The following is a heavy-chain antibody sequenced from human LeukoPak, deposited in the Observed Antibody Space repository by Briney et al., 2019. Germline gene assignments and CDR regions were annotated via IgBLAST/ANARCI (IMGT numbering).Heavy chain of an antibody. V-gene: IGHV3-66*02. D-gene: IGHD3-22*01. CDR3: AKDIHPYYDSSGWCYFDY. Sequence: GGSLRLSCAASGFTVSSNYMSWVRQAPGKGLEWVSVIYSGGSTYYADSVKGRFTISRDNSKNTLYLQMNSLRAEDTAVYYCAKDIHPYYDSSGWCYFDYWGQGTLVTVSS. CDR2: IYSGGST. J-gene: IGHJ4*02. CDR1: GFTVSSNY.